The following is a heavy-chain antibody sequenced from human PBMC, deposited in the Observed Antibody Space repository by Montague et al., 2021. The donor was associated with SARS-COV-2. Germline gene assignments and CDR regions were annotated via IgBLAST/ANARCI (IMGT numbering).Heavy chain of an antibody. J-gene: IGHJ6*02. CDR1: GFTFSNSA. CDR2: SSGSDGGT. D-gene: IGHD3-10*01. Sequence: SLRLSCAASGFTFSNSAMNWVRQAPGKGLEWVSGSSGSDGGTHYADSVKGRFTISRDNSKNALYLQMNSLRAEDTALYYCAKDSYYYGLGYGMDLWGPGTTVTVSS. CDR3: AKDSYYYGLGYGMDL. V-gene: IGHV3-23*01.